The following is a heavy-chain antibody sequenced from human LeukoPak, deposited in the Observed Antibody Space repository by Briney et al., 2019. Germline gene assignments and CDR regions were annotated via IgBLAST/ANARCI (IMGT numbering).Heavy chain of an antibody. CDR1: GFSFGNFG. CDR3: AKGTGGYYFDQ. CDR2: IWYDGSNV. V-gene: IGHV3-33*03. J-gene: IGHJ4*02. Sequence: GGSLRLSCAASGFSFGNFGMPWVRQAPGKVLEWVAVIWYDGSNVQYADSVKGRFTISRDNSNNKLYLQMNRVRAEDTAVYYCAKGTGGYYFDQWGQGTLVTVSS. D-gene: IGHD3-10*01.